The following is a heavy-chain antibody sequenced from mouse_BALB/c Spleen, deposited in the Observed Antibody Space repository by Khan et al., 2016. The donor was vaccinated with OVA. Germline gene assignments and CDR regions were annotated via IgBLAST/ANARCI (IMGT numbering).Heavy chain of an antibody. CDR3: ARSPYGNFAY. CDR2: ISSDGDYT. V-gene: IGHV5-9-3*01. Sequence: EVELVESGGGLVKPGGSLKLSCAASGFTFSTYAMSWVRQTPEKRLEWVATISSDGDYTYFPDIVTGRFTISRDNAKNTLCLQMTSLRSEDTAMYYCARSPYGNFAYWGQGTLVTVSA. D-gene: IGHD2-1*01. CDR1: GFTFSTYA. J-gene: IGHJ3*01.